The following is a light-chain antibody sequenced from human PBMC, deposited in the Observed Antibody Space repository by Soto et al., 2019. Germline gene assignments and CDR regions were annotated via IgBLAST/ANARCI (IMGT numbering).Light chain of an antibody. J-gene: IGKJ4*01. Sequence: EIVLTQSPGTLSLSPGDRATLSCRASQSLSSTYLAWYQQKPGQAPRLLIYGTSSRATGIPDRFSGSGSGTDFTLTISRLEPEDFAVYYCQQRSNWLTFGGGTKVEIK. V-gene: IGKV3D-20*02. CDR1: QSLSSTY. CDR2: GTS. CDR3: QQRSNWLT.